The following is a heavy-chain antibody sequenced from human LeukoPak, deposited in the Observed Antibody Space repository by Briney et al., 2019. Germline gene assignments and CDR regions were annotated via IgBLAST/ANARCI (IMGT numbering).Heavy chain of an antibody. J-gene: IGHJ4*02. CDR2: ISTSSNYR. CDR1: GFAFSAYW. D-gene: IGHD3-16*01. V-gene: IGHV3-21*01. Sequence: PGGSLRLSCAASGFAFSAYWMTWVRQAPGKGLEWVSSISTSSNYRYYADSVKGRFTISRDNAKNTLYLQMNSLRAEDSAVYYCASAYYHYYFDYWGQGTLVTVSS. CDR3: ASAYYHYYFDY.